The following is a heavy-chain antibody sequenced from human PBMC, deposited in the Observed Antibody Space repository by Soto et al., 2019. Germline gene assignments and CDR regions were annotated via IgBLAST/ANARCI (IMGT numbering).Heavy chain of an antibody. CDR2: ISGSGGST. Sequence: GGSLRLSCAASGFTFSSYAMSWVRQAPGKGLEWVSAISGSGGSTYYADSVKGRFTISRDNSKNTLYLQMNGLRAEDTAVYYCAKGNDYYYYYMDVWGKGTTVTVSS. CDR3: AKGNDYYYYYMDV. CDR1: GFTFSSYA. V-gene: IGHV3-23*01. J-gene: IGHJ6*03.